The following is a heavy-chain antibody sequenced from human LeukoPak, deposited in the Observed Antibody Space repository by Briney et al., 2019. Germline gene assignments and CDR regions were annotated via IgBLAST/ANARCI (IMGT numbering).Heavy chain of an antibody. J-gene: IGHJ5*02. CDR2: ISSSSSYI. D-gene: IGHD2-2*01. CDR3: ARDPGGYCSSTSCPNWFDP. V-gene: IGHV3-21*01. CDR1: GFTFSSYS. Sequence: GGSLRLSCAASGFTFSSYSMNWVRQAPGKGLEWVSSISSSSSYIYSADSVKGRFTISRDNAKNSLYLQMNSLRAEDTAVYYCARDPGGYCSSTSCPNWFDPWGQGTLVTVSS.